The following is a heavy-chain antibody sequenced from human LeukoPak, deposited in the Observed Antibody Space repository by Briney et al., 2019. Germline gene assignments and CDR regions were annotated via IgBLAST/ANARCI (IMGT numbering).Heavy chain of an antibody. CDR1: GGSISSSSYY. V-gene: IGHV4-39*07. CDR2: IYYSGST. J-gene: IGHJ3*02. Sequence: PSETLSLTCTVSGGSISSSSYYWGWIRQPPGKGLEWIGSIYYSGSTYYNPSLKSRVTISVDTSKNQFSLKLSSVTAADTAVYYCARDQGPRHYSSGWYPFDAFDIWGQGTMVTVSS. CDR3: ARDQGPRHYSSGWYPFDAFDI. D-gene: IGHD6-19*01.